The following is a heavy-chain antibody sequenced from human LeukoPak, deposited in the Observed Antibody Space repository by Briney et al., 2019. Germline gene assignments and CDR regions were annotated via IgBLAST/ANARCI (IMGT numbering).Heavy chain of an antibody. CDR3: ARDRGYYYDSINAFDI. Sequence: GGSLRLSCAASGFTFSSYSMNWVRQAPGKGLEWVSYISSSSSTIYYADSVKGRFTISRDNAKNSLYLQMNSLRAEDTAVYYCARDRGYYYDSINAFDIWGQGTMVTVSS. D-gene: IGHD3-22*01. J-gene: IGHJ3*02. CDR2: ISSSSSTI. V-gene: IGHV3-48*01. CDR1: GFTFSSYS.